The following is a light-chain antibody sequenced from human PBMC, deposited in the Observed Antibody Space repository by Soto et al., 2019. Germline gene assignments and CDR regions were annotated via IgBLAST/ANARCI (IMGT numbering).Light chain of an antibody. J-gene: IGKJ5*01. V-gene: IGKV3-11*01. CDR2: DAS. Sequence: DIVLRQSPATLSLSPGERATLSCRASQSVSTYLAWYQQKPGQAPRLFIYDASNRATGIPARFSGSGSGTDFTLTISSLEPEDFVVYYCQQRSKWPITFGQGTRLEI. CDR1: QSVSTY. CDR3: QQRSKWPIT.